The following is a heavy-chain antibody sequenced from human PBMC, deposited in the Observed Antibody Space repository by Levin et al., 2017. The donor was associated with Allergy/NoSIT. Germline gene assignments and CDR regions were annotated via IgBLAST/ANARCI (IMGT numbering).Heavy chain of an antibody. CDR2: IYYSGST. CDR3: ASHNSSGYDY. D-gene: IGHD6-19*01. Sequence: LSQTLSLTCTVSGGSISSSSYYWGWIRQPPGKGLEWIGSIYYSGSTYYNPSLKSRVTISVDTSKNQFSLKLSSVTAADTAVYYCASHNSSGYDYWGQGTLVTVSS. J-gene: IGHJ4*02. CDR1: GGSISSSSYY. V-gene: IGHV4-39*01.